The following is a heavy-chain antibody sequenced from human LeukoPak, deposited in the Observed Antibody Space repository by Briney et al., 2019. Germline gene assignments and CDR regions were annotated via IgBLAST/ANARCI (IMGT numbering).Heavy chain of an antibody. V-gene: IGHV4-38-2*01. Sequence: SETLSLTCAVSAYSISSGYYWGWIRQPPGKGLEWTGSFYHSGSTYYNPSLKGRVTISVDTSKNQFSLKLSSVTAADTAVYYCARHDFYSNYPHNWFDPWGQGTLVTVSS. CDR3: ARHDFYSNYPHNWFDP. J-gene: IGHJ5*02. D-gene: IGHD4-11*01. CDR2: FYHSGST. CDR1: AYSISSGYY.